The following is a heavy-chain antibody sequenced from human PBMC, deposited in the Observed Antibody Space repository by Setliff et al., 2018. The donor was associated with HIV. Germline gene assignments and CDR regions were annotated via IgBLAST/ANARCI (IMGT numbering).Heavy chain of an antibody. Sequence: PGESLRLSCAASGFTFSIYAIHWVRQAPGKGLEWVAVISYDGSDKYYADSVKGRFTISRDNSKNTLYLQMNSLRTEDTAVYYCARGYCDTSGCLRGGDVSWGQGTLVTVSS. CDR3: ARGYCDTSGCLRGGDVS. CDR2: ISYDGSDK. D-gene: IGHD3-22*01. CDR1: GFTFSIYA. J-gene: IGHJ5*02. V-gene: IGHV3-30*04.